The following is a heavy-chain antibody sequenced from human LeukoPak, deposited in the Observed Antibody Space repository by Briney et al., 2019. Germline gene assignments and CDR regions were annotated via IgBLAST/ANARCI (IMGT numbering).Heavy chain of an antibody. J-gene: IGHJ6*02. Sequence: ASETLSLTCTVSGGSISSYYWSWIRQPPGKGPEWIGEINHSGSTNYNPSLKSRVTISVDTFKNQFSLKLSSVTAADTAVYYCARDLRRWGWLPGDSYYYGMDVWGQGTTVTVSS. CDR1: GGSISSYY. D-gene: IGHD3-22*01. CDR3: ARDLRRWGWLPGDSYYYGMDV. V-gene: IGHV4-59*01. CDR2: INHSGST.